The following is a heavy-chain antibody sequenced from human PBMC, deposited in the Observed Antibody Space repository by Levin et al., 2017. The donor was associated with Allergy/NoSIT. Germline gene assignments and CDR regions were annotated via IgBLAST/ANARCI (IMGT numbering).Heavy chain of an antibody. D-gene: IGHD2-21*02. Sequence: GGSLRLSCAASGFTFSSYAMSWVRQAPGKGLEWVSVITSSGGSTYYAASVKGRFTISRDNSKNTLYLQMNSLRAEDTAVYYCAKNPCGGDCYHYFDSWGQGTLVTVSS. CDR1: GFTFSSYA. J-gene: IGHJ4*02. CDR3: AKNPCGGDCYHYFDS. V-gene: IGHV3-23*01. CDR2: ITSSGGST.